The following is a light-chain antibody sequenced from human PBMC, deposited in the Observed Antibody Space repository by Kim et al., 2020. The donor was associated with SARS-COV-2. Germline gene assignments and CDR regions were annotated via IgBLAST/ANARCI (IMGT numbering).Light chain of an antibody. CDR2: ATS. CDR1: QGISNS. J-gene: IGKJ4*01. V-gene: IGKV1-NL1*01. CDR3: QQYYSHPLT. Sequence: DIQMTQSPSSLSASVGDRLTLTCRASQGISNSLAWYQQKPGKAPKLLLSATSKLERGFPSRFSGSGSGTTYTLTISSLQPEDFGTYYCQQYYSHPLTFGGGTKVDIK.